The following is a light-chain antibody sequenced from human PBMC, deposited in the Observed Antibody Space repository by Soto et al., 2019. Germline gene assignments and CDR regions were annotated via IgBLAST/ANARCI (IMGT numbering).Light chain of an antibody. Sequence: EIVMTQSPATLSVSPGERVTLSCRASQDISDNLAWFQQKPGQAPRLVIYASTRATGIPARFSGSGSGTEFTLTISSLQSEDFAVYYCQQYYNWPLTFGQGTELEIK. CDR2: AS. CDR3: QQYYNWPLT. CDR1: QDISDN. V-gene: IGKV3-15*01. J-gene: IGKJ2*01.